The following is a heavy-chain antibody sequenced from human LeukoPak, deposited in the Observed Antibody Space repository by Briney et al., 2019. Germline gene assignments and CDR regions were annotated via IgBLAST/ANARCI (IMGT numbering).Heavy chain of an antibody. J-gene: IGHJ4*02. CDR2: IIPVLDKT. CDR3: ARAGQISTGAYFDY. Sequence: ASVKVSCKAPGGTFATYSYSWVRQAPGQGLEWMGRIIPVLDKTNYAQKFQGRVTITADKTTNTAYMDLSSLRSEDTAVYYCARAGQISTGAYFDYWGQGTLVTVSS. D-gene: IGHD3-10*01. V-gene: IGHV1-69*08. CDR1: GGTFATYS.